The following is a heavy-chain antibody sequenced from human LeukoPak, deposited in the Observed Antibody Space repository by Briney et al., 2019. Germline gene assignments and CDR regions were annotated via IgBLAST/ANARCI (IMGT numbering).Heavy chain of an antibody. J-gene: IGHJ4*02. V-gene: IGHV3-21*01. CDR3: ARLYCNGGSCYGKYYFDY. CDR2: ISGSSDYI. CDR1: GFTFSRSA. D-gene: IGHD2-15*01. Sequence: GGSLRLSCAASGFTFSRSAMEWVRQAPGKGLEWVSSISGSSDYIYYADSVKGRFTISRDNTKNSASLQMNSLRAEDTAVYYCARLYCNGGSCYGKYYFDYWGQGALVTVSS.